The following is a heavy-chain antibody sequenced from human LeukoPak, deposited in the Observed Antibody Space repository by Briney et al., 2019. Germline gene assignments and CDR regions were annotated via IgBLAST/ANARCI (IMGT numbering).Heavy chain of an antibody. J-gene: IGHJ6*02. V-gene: IGHV1-8*01. Sequence: ASVKVSCKASGYTFTSYDINWVRQATGQGLEWMGWMNPNSGNTGYAQKFQGRVTMTRNTSISTAYMELSSLRSEDTAVYYCARVPYDSSGYLPFYSFYYYYGMDVWGQGTTVTVSS. CDR3: ARVPYDSSGYLPFYSFYYYYGMDV. D-gene: IGHD3-22*01. CDR2: MNPNSGNT. CDR1: GYTFTSYD.